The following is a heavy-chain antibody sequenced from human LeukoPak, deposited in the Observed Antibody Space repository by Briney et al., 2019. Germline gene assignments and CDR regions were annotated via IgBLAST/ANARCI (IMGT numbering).Heavy chain of an antibody. V-gene: IGHV3-30*02. CDR3: AKDWPPPSSYLRMVPAAPVDY. CDR2: IWYDGSHE. D-gene: IGHD2-2*01. J-gene: IGHJ4*02. CDR1: GFTSSNYA. Sequence: GGSLRLSCAASGFTSSNYAMHWVRQAPGKGLEWVAVIWYDGSHEYYADSVKGRFTISRDNSKNTLYLQMNSLRAEDTAVYYCAKDWPPPSSYLRMVPAAPVDYWGQGTLVTVSS.